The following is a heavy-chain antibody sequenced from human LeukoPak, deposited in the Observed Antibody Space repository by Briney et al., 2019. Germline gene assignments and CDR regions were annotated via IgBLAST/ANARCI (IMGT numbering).Heavy chain of an antibody. D-gene: IGHD5-24*01. CDR2: TYYRSKWYN. Sequence: SQTLSLTCVISGDSVSSNSTACNWIRQSPSRGLEWLGRTYYRSKWYNDYALSMKSRITINPDTSKNQFSLQLNSVTPEDTAVYYCARGGQGDGYSADEAFDFWGQGTMVTVS. J-gene: IGHJ3*01. CDR1: GDSVSSNSTA. V-gene: IGHV6-1*01. CDR3: ARGGQGDGYSADEAFDF.